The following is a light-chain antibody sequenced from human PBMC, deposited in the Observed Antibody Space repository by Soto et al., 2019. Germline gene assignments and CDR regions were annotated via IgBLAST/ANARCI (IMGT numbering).Light chain of an antibody. CDR2: AAS. J-gene: IGKJ1*01. CDR3: QQLNSYPPWT. V-gene: IGKV1-9*01. Sequence: DIQLTQSPSFLSGSVGDRVTITCRASQGISSYLAWYQQKPGKAPKLLIYAASTLQSGVPSRFSGSGSGTEFTLTISSLQPEDFATYYCQQLNSYPPWTFGQGTKVEIK. CDR1: QGISSY.